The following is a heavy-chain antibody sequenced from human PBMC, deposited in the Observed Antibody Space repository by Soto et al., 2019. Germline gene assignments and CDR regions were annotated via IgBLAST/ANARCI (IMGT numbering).Heavy chain of an antibody. CDR3: AWSGTNWLAS. CDR2: ISSSSGYI. CDR1: GFTFSSYS. J-gene: IGHJ5*01. D-gene: IGHD3-3*01. Sequence: GGSLRLSCAASGFTFSSYSMNWVRQAPGKGLEWVSSISSSSGYIYYTDSVKGRFTVSRDDAKNTLYLQMNSLRTEDTAVYYCAWSGTNWLASWGQGTLVTVSS. V-gene: IGHV3-21*03.